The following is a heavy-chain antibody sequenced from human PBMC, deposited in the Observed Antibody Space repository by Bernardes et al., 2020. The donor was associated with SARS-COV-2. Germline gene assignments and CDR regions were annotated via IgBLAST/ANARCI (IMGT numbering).Heavy chain of an antibody. J-gene: IGHJ3*01. CDR2: IGSTGTYT. D-gene: IGHD2-15*01. CDR3: ARQHCGGGSCYTVRAFDV. Sequence: GSLRLSYAASGFTFSDYYMNWIRPAPGRGLEWVSFIGSTGTYTDYSDSVKGRFTISRDSAKNSLFLQMHSLRVEDTGVYYCARQHCGGGSCYTVRAFDVWGHGTMVTVSS. V-gene: IGHV3-11*03. CDR1: GFTFSDYY.